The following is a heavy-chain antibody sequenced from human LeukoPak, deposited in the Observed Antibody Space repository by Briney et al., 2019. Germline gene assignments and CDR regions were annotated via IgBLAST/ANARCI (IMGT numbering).Heavy chain of an antibody. CDR3: ARGGGSGWCGGYYFGY. CDR1: GGTFSSYA. V-gene: IGHV1-69*13. Sequence: ASVKVSCKASGGTFSSYAISWVRQAPGQGLEWMGGIIPIFGTANYAQKFQGRVTITADESTSTAYMELSSLRSEDTAVYYCARGGGSGWCGGYYFGYWGQGTLVTVSS. J-gene: IGHJ4*02. D-gene: IGHD6-19*01. CDR2: IIPIFGTA.